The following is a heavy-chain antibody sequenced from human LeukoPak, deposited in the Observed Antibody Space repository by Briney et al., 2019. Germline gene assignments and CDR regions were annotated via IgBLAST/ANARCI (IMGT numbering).Heavy chain of an antibody. V-gene: IGHV3-23*01. CDR1: GFTFSSYG. D-gene: IGHD2-2*01. J-gene: IGHJ5*02. Sequence: GGSLRLSCAASGFTFSSYGMSWVRQAPGKGLEWVSSISNSGGSTYHADSVKGRFTISRDNSKNTLYLQMNSLRAEDTAVYYCARALGYCSSTSCYGTPDGFDPWGQGTLVTVSS. CDR3: ARALGYCSSTSCYGTPDGFDP. CDR2: ISNSGGST.